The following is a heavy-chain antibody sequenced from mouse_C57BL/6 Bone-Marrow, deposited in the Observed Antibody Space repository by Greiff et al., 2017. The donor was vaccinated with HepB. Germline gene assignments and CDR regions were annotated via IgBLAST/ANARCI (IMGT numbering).Heavy chain of an antibody. CDR1: GFTFSDYY. J-gene: IGHJ4*01. V-gene: IGHV5-12*01. CDR2: ISNGGGST. D-gene: IGHD3-2*02. Sequence: EVKLVESGGGLVQPGGSLKLSCAASGFTFSDYYMYWVRQTPEKRLEWVAYISNGGGSTYYPDTVKGRFTISRDNAKNTLYLQMSRLKSEDTAMYYCARHQGRGYYAMDDWGQGTSVTVSS. CDR3: ARHQGRGYYAMDD.